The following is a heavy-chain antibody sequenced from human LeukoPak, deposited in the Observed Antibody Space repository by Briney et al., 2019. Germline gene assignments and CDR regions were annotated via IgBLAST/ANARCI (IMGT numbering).Heavy chain of an antibody. CDR1: GGSISSGSYY. Sequence: SETLSLTCTVSGGSISSGSYYWSWLRQPAGKGLEWIGRIYTSGSTNYNPSLKSRVTISVDTSKNQFSLKLSSVTAAATAVYYCARETIAVAGTGGLDYWGQGTLVTVSS. D-gene: IGHD6-19*01. CDR3: ARETIAVAGTGGLDY. J-gene: IGHJ4*02. CDR2: IYTSGST. V-gene: IGHV4-61*02.